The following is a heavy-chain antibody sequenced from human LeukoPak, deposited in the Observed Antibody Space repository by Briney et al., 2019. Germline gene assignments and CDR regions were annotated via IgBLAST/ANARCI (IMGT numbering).Heavy chain of an antibody. CDR1: GGSISSYY. V-gene: IGHV4-59*12. CDR3: ASGGYGDYVGAPYYYYGMDV. Sequence: SETLSLTCTVSGGSISSYYWSWIRQPPGKGLEWIGYIYYSGSTNYNPSLKSRVTIAVDTSKNQFSLKLSSVTAADTAVYYCASGGYGDYVGAPYYYYGMDVWGQGTTVTVSS. J-gene: IGHJ6*02. CDR2: IYYSGST. D-gene: IGHD4-17*01.